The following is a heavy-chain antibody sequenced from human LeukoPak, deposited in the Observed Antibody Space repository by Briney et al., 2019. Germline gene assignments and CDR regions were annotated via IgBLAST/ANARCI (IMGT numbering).Heavy chain of an antibody. Sequence: PSETLSLTCTVYGGSISKYYWSWIRQPPGKGLEWVGSIYYSGSSNYNPSLESRVTISVDTSKSQFSLQLDSVTAADTAVYYCARHSNNIRNYFEYWGQGTLVTVSS. CDR3: ARHSNNIRNYFEY. J-gene: IGHJ4*02. D-gene: IGHD1/OR15-1a*01. V-gene: IGHV4-59*08. CDR1: GGSISKYY. CDR2: IYYSGSS.